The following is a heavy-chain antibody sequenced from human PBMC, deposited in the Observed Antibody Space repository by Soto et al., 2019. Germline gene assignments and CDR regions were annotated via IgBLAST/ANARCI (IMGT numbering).Heavy chain of an antibody. Sequence: QVQLVQSGAEVKKPGSSVKVSCKASGGTFSSYAISWVRQAPGQGLEWMGGIIPISGTANYAQKFQGRVTITADESTSTAYMELSSLRSEDTAVYYCARASMVRGVYHYYGMDVWGQGTTVTVSS. D-gene: IGHD3-10*01. CDR1: GGTFSSYA. CDR3: ARASMVRGVYHYYGMDV. J-gene: IGHJ6*02. CDR2: IIPISGTA. V-gene: IGHV1-69*01.